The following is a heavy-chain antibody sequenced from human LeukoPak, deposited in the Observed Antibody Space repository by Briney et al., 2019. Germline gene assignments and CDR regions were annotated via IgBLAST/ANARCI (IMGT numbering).Heavy chain of an antibody. D-gene: IGHD3-10*01. J-gene: IGHJ3*02. CDR3: ATDLWFGERAFDI. CDR2: IIPIFGAA. CDR1: GGTFSSYA. Sequence: ASVKVSCKASGGTFSSYAISWVRQAPGQGLEWMGGIIPIFGAANHAQKFQGRVTITADESTSTAYMELSSLRSEDTAVYYCATDLWFGERAFDIWGQGTMVTVSS. V-gene: IGHV1-69*13.